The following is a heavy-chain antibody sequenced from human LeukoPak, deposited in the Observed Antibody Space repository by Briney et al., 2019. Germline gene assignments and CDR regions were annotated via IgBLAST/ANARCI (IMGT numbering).Heavy chain of an antibody. CDR3: ARVDSFCGGDCYIFDYYYYYYMDV. J-gene: IGHJ6*03. V-gene: IGHV4-38-2*02. CDR1: GYSISSGYY. Sequence: SETLSLTCTVSGYSISSGYYWGWIRQPPGKGLEWIGSIYHSGSTYYNPSLKSRVTISVDTSKNQFSLKLSSVTAADTAVYYCARVDSFCGGDCYIFDYYYYYYMDVWGKGTTVTVSS. D-gene: IGHD2-21*02. CDR2: IYHSGST.